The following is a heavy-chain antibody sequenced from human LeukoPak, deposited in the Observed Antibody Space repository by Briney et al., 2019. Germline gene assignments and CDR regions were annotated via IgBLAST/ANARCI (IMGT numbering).Heavy chain of an antibody. CDR2: IITVFGRT. CDR3: ARDFREGDAFDI. CDR1: GGTFSSYG. V-gene: IGHV1-69*01. J-gene: IGHJ3*02. Sequence: SVKVSCKASGGTFSSYGIGWVRQAPGQGLEWMGGIITVFGRTNYAQKFLGRVTISADSTNTAYMELSSLRSEDTAVYYCARDFREGDAFDIWGQGTMVTVSS.